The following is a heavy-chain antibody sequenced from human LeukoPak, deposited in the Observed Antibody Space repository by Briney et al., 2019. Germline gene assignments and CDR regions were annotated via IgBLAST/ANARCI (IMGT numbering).Heavy chain of an antibody. V-gene: IGHV3-7*01. CDR2: IKQDGSEK. CDR3: ARGPYSSSNYFDY. J-gene: IGHJ4*02. D-gene: IGHD6-6*01. CDR1: GFTFSSYW. Sequence: SGGSLRLSCAASGFTFSSYWMSWVRQAPGKGLEWVANIKQDGSEKYYVDSVKGRFTISRDNAKNSLYLQMNSLRAEDTAVYYCARGPYSSSNYFDYWGQGTLVTVSS.